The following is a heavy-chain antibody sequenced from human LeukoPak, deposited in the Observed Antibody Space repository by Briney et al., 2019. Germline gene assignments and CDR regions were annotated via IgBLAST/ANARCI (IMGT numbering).Heavy chain of an antibody. J-gene: IGHJ3*02. V-gene: IGHV3-72*01. CDR1: GFTLSDHY. D-gene: IGHD1-26*01. CDR2: SRNKANSHTT. CDR3: TRDVGVRGTSAFDI. Sequence: GGSLRLSCAASGFTLSDHYMDWVRQAPGKGLEGIGRSRNKANSHTTEYAASVQGRFTISRDDSGNLMYLQMNSLKIEDTAVYFCTRDVGVRGTSAFDIWGQGTEVTVSS.